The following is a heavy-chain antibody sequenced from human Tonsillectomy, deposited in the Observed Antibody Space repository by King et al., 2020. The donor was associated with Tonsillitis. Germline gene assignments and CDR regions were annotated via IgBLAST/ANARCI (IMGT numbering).Heavy chain of an antibody. V-gene: IGHV3-30*02. CDR1: GFTFSSYG. J-gene: IGHJ4*02. D-gene: IGHD2-15*01. CDR3: AKDLARSDSSYYFDF. Sequence: VQLVESGGGVVQPGGSLRLSCAASGFTFSSYGMHWVRQAPGKGLEWVAFIQYDGSNKYYADSVKGRFTISRDNWKNTLYLHMNSLRAEDTAVYYCAKDLARSDSSYYFDFWGQGTLVTVSS. CDR2: IQYDGSNK.